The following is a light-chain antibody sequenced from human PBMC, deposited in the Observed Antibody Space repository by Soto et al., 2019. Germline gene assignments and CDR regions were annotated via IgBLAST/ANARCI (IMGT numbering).Light chain of an antibody. CDR3: QQYTGPPTT. Sequence: TLSPSTLSLSQRARAALYCIASQSVSSSYLAWYQQKPGQAPRLLIYGASSRATGIPDRFSGSGSGTDFTLTITRLEPEDSAVYFCQQYTGPPTTFGQGGRLEIK. CDR2: GAS. CDR1: QSVSSSY. J-gene: IGKJ5*01. V-gene: IGKV3-20*01.